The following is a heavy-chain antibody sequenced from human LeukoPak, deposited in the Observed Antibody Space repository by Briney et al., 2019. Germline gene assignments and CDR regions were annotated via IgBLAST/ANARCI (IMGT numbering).Heavy chain of an antibody. CDR3: AKDMGLYYYDSSGLYYFDY. J-gene: IGHJ4*02. V-gene: IGHV3-23*01. CDR2: ISGSGGST. CDR1: GFTFSSYG. D-gene: IGHD3-22*01. Sequence: PGGSLRLSCAASGFTFSSYGMSWVRQAPGKGLEWVSAISGSGGSTYYADSVKGRFAISRDNSKNTLYLQMNSLRAEDTAVYYCAKDMGLYYYDSSGLYYFDYWGQGTLVTVSS.